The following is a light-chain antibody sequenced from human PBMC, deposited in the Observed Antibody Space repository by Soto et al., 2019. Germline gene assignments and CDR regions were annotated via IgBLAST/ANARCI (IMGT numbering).Light chain of an antibody. CDR2: SNN. Sequence: QSVLTQPPSASWTPGQRVTISFFGSSSNIGSNTVNWYQQLPGTAPKLLIYSNNQRPSGVPDRFSGSKSGTSASLAISGLQSEDEADYYCAAWDDSLNVYVFGTGTKVTVL. J-gene: IGLJ1*01. CDR1: SSNIGSNT. CDR3: AAWDDSLNVYV. V-gene: IGLV1-44*01.